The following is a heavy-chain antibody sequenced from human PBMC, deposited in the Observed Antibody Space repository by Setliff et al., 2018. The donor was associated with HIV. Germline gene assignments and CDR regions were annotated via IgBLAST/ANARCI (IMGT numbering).Heavy chain of an antibody. J-gene: IGHJ4*02. CDR3: ARVPFTTGFDY. Sequence: SETLSLTCTVSDDSISSYYWSWIRQPPGKGLEWIGSIYYSGSTYYNSSLQSRVTISVDTSKNQFSLKVNSVTAADTAVYYCARVPFTTGFDYWGQGILVTVSS. CDR2: IYYSGST. D-gene: IGHD3-3*01. V-gene: IGHV4-59*05. CDR1: DDSISSYY.